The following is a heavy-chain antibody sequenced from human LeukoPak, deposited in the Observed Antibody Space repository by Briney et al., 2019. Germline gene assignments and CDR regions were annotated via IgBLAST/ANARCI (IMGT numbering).Heavy chain of an antibody. V-gene: IGHV3-7*03. J-gene: IGHJ4*02. D-gene: IGHD4/OR15-4a*01. CDR1: GFTFSTYW. CDR3: ARGAYFFNY. CDR2: IKQDGSEK. Sequence: GGSLRLSCAASGFTFSTYWMTWVRQAPGKGLEWVANIKQDGSEKYYVGSVKGRFTISRGNAKNSLYLQMNTLRAEDTAVYYCARGAYFFNYWGQGTLVTVSS.